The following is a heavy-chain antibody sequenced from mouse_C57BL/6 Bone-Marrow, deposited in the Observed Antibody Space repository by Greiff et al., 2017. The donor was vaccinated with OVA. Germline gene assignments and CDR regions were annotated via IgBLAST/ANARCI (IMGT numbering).Heavy chain of an antibody. CDR2: IYWDDDK. J-gene: IGHJ2*01. CDR3: ARGGGLNWDYFDD. CDR1: GFSLSTSGMG. D-gene: IGHD4-1*01. V-gene: IGHV8-12*01. Sequence: QVTLKVSGPGILQSSQTLSLTCSFSGFSLSTSGMGVSWIRQPSGKGLEWLAHIYWDDDKRYNPSLKSRPTISKDTSRNQVFLKSTRVDTAATATYCCARGGGLNWDYFDDWGKGTTLTVSS.